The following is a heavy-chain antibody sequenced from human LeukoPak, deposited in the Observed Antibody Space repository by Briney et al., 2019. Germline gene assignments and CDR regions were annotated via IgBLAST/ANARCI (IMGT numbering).Heavy chain of an antibody. V-gene: IGHV3-23*01. CDR2: ISGSGGST. CDR3: AEGYYYFDY. CDR1: GFTFDNRA. J-gene: IGHJ4*02. D-gene: IGHD1-1*01. Sequence: PGRSLRLSCAASGFTFDNRAMHWVRQAPGKGLEWVSAISGSGGSTYYADSVKGRFTISRDNSKNTLYLQMNSLRAEDTAVYYCAEGYYYFDYWGQGTLVTVSS.